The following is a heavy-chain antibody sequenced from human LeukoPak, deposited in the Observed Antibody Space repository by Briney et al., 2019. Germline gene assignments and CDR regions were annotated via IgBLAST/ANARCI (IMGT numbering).Heavy chain of an antibody. V-gene: IGHV1-69*13. Sequence: SVKVSCKASGGTFSSYAISWVRQAPGQGLEWMGGIIPIFGTANYAQKFQGRVTITADESTSTAYMELSSLRSEDTAVYYCAREGTTVSLDFDYWGQGTLVTVSS. CDR3: AREGTTVSLDFDY. CDR1: GGTFSSYA. J-gene: IGHJ4*02. CDR2: IIPIFGTA. D-gene: IGHD4-11*01.